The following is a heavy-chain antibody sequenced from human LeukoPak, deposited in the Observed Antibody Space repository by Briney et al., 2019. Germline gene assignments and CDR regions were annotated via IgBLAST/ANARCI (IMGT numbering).Heavy chain of an antibody. J-gene: IGHJ4*02. D-gene: IGHD4-11*01. CDR1: GGSISSSSYY. CDR3: ARAVTTQFDY. V-gene: IGHV4-61*05. Sequence: SETLSLTCTVSGGSISSSSYYWGWIRQPPGKGLEWIGYIYTSGSTNYNPSLKSRVTISVDTSKNQFSLKLSSVTAADTAVYYCARAVTTQFDYWGQGTLVTVSS. CDR2: IYTSGST.